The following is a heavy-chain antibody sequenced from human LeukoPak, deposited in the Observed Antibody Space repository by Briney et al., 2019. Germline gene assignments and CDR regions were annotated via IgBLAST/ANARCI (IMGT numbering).Heavy chain of an antibody. Sequence: GGSLRLSCAASGFTFSSYWMSWVRQAPGKGLEWVANIKQDGSEKYYVDSVKGRFTISRDNAKNSLYPQMNSLRAEDTAVYYCARDLGDDYDILTGYYDYWGQGTLVTVSS. CDR1: GFTFSSYW. J-gene: IGHJ4*02. V-gene: IGHV3-7*01. CDR2: IKQDGSEK. D-gene: IGHD3-9*01. CDR3: ARDLGDDYDILTGYYDY.